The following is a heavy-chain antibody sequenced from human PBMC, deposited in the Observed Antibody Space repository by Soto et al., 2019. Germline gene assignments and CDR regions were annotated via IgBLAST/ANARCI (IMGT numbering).Heavy chain of an antibody. CDR2: IDYSGSP. D-gene: IGHD3-9*01. J-gene: IGHJ4*02. CDR3: ARARYSYYDILTGYEYFDY. Sequence: LSLTCTVSGGSISTGDYYWSCIRHPPVNGRDWFGYIDYSGSPYYNPSLKSRDTISVDTSQNPFSLKLSSVTAADTAVYYCARARYSYYDILTGYEYFDYWGQGPLVTVSS. CDR1: GGSISTGDYY. V-gene: IGHV4-30-4*01.